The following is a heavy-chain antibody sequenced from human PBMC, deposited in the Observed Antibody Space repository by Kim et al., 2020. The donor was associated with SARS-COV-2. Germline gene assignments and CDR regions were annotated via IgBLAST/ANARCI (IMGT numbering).Heavy chain of an antibody. V-gene: IGHV4-39*01. J-gene: IGHJ4*02. D-gene: IGHD3-10*01. Sequence: YHNPSPKSRVTISVDTSKNQFSLKLSSVTAADTAVYYCAVLWFGELWFDYWGQGTLVTVSS. CDR3: AVLWFGELWFDY.